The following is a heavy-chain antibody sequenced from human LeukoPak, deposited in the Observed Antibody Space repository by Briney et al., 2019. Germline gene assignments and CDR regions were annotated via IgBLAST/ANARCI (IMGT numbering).Heavy chain of an antibody. CDR2: INPNSGGT. D-gene: IGHD5-12*01. J-gene: IGHJ6*03. Sequence: AASVKVSCKASGYTFTGYYMHWVRQAPGQGLEWMGWINPNSGGTNYAQKLQGRVTMTRDTSISTAYMELSRLRSDDTAVYYCARGAHLDIVAGYYYYYYMDVWGKGTTVTISS. V-gene: IGHV1-2*02. CDR3: ARGAHLDIVAGYYYYYYMDV. CDR1: GYTFTGYY.